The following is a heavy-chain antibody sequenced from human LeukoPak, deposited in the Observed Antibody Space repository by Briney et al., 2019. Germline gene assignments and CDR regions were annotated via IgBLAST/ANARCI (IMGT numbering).Heavy chain of an antibody. Sequence: GGSLRLSCAASGFTFSSYYMNWVRQAPGKGLEWVSFISSGSSFIYYADSVKGRFTISRDNAKNSLYLQMNSLRAEDTAVYYCARDANYYGSGSADYWGQGTLVAVSS. V-gene: IGHV3-21*04. J-gene: IGHJ4*02. CDR2: ISSGSSFI. CDR3: ARDANYYGSGSADY. CDR1: GFTFSSYY. D-gene: IGHD3-10*01.